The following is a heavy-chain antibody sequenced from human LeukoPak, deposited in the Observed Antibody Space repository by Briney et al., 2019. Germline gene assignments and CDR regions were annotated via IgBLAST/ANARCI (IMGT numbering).Heavy chain of an antibody. D-gene: IGHD3-10*01. CDR3: AREAGYAFDI. Sequence: GGSLRLSCAASGFTFSSYAMHWVRQAPGKGLEWVSSISSSSSYIYYADSVKGRFTISRDNAKNSLYLQMNSLRAEDTAVYYCAREAGYAFDIWGQGTMVTVSS. CDR2: ISSSSSYI. J-gene: IGHJ3*02. CDR1: GFTFSSYA. V-gene: IGHV3-21*01.